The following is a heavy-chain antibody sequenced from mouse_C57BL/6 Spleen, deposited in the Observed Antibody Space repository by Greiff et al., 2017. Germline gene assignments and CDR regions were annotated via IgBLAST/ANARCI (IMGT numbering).Heavy chain of an antibody. CDR3: ARDDAWSV. V-gene: IGHV5-4*01. Sequence: DVHLVESGGGLVKPGGSLKLSCAASGFTFSSYAMSWVRQTPEKRLEWVATISDGGSYTYYPDNVKGRFTISRDNAKNNLYLQMSHLKSEDTAMYYCARDDAWSVWGTGTTVTVSS. D-gene: IGHD2-3*01. J-gene: IGHJ1*03. CDR2: ISDGGSYT. CDR1: GFTFSSYA.